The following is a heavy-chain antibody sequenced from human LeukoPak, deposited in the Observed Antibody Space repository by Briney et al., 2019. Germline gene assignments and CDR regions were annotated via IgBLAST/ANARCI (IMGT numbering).Heavy chain of an antibody. V-gene: IGHV1-69*13. Sequence: GASVKVSCKASGYTFTSYGISWVRQAPGQGLEWMGGIIPIFGTANYAQKFQGRVTITADESTSTAYMELSSLRSEDTAVYFCARMDYDGSGAHDDQIDYWGQGTLVTVSS. CDR2: IIPIFGTA. D-gene: IGHD3-22*01. CDR3: ARMDYDGSGAHDDQIDY. J-gene: IGHJ4*02. CDR1: GYTFTSYG.